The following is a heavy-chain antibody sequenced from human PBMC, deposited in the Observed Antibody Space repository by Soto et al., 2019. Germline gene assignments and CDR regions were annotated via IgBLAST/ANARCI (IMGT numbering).Heavy chain of an antibody. Sequence: GGSLRLSCAASGFTSSSYAMSWVRQAPQKGLEWVSAISGSGGSTHYADSVKGRFTISRDNSKNTLYLQMNSLRAEDTAVYYCAKEGGYCSGGSCYPNHFDYWGQGT. D-gene: IGHD2-15*01. CDR3: AKEGGYCSGGSCYPNHFDY. V-gene: IGHV3-23*01. CDR2: ISGSGGST. J-gene: IGHJ4*02. CDR1: GFTSSSYA.